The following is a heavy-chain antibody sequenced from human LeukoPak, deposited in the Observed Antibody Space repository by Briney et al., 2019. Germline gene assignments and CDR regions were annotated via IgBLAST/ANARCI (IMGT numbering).Heavy chain of an antibody. CDR1: GGTFSSYA. Sequence: SVKVSCKASGGTFSSYAISWVRQAPGQGLEWMGRIIPIFGTANYAQKFQGRITITTEESTSTAYMELSSLRSEDTAMYYCARVFARGGEISGSYYYYWGQGTLVTVSS. V-gene: IGHV1-69*05. D-gene: IGHD1-26*01. CDR2: IIPIFGTA. J-gene: IGHJ4*02. CDR3: ARVFARGGEISGSYYYY.